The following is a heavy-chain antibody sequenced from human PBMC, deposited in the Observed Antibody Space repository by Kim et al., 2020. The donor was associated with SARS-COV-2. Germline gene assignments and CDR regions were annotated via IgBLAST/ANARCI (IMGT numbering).Heavy chain of an antibody. D-gene: IGHD4-4*01. CDR3: VKRDSHYYFDY. Sequence: TCYTESVRRRFTISSDNSKNTLYLQRNTLRAEDTALYYCVKRDSHYYFDYWGQGTLVTVSS. CDR2: T. V-gene: IGHV3-23*01. J-gene: IGHJ4*02.